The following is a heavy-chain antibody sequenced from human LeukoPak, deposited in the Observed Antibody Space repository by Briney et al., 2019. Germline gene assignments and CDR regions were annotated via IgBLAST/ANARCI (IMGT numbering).Heavy chain of an antibody. CDR3: ARHTGINYNYHFDY. V-gene: IGHV3-30*04. CDR1: GFTFSTYA. Sequence: PGGSLRLSCTASGFTFSTYAMHWIRQAPGKGLEWVTFISYDGSDKFYADSVKGRFTISRDNSKNTVYLHMNSLRPEDTAVYYCARHTGINYNYHFDYWGQGTLVTVSS. J-gene: IGHJ4*02. CDR2: ISYDGSDK. D-gene: IGHD5-24*01.